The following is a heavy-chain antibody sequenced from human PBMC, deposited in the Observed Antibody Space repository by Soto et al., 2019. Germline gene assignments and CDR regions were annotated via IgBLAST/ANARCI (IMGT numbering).Heavy chain of an antibody. J-gene: IGHJ4*02. CDR2: IYYSGST. CDR3: ARSRDGYNEAAY. Sequence: SETLSLTCTVSGGSISSSSYYWGWIRQPPGKGLEWIGSIYYSGSTYYNPSLKSRVTISVDTSKNQFSLKLSSVTAADTAVYYCARSRDGYNEAAYWGQGTLVTVSS. V-gene: IGHV4-39*01. CDR1: GGSISSSSYY. D-gene: IGHD5-12*01.